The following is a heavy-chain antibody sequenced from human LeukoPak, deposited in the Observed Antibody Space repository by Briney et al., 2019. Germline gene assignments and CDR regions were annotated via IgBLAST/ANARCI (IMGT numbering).Heavy chain of an antibody. CDR3: AKDSSSWYLSYFDY. CDR1: GFTFSSYA. Sequence: SGGSLRLSCAASGFTFSSYAMSWVRQAPGKGLEWVSAISGSGGSTYYADSVKGRFTISRDNSKNTLYLQMNSLRAEDTALYYCAKDSSSWYLSYFDYWGQGTLVTVSS. J-gene: IGHJ4*02. V-gene: IGHV3-23*01. CDR2: ISGSGGST. D-gene: IGHD6-13*01.